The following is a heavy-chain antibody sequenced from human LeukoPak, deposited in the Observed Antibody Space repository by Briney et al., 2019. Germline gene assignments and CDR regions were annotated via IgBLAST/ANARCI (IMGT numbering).Heavy chain of an antibody. D-gene: IGHD2-15*01. V-gene: IGHV3-23*01. CDR1: GFTVSSNY. CDR2: ISGSGDST. CDR3: AKDLYCSGGSCYSRVWDY. Sequence: SGGSLRLSCAASGFTVSSNYMSWVRQAPGKGLEWVSVISGSGDSTDYADPVKGRFTISRDNSKNTLYLQMNSLRAEDTAVYYCAKDLYCSGGSCYSRVWDYWGQGTLVTVSS. J-gene: IGHJ4*02.